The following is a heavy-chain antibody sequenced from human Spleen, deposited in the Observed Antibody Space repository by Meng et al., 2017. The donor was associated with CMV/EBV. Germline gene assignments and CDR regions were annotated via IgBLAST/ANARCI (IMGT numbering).Heavy chain of an antibody. CDR2: ISGTSAYI. V-gene: IGHV3-21*06. CDR1: GFDFSSYM. CDR3: AREKGYCSDNTCYTDRQVLEY. Sequence: GESLKISCVASGFDFSSYMLTWVRQTPGKGLEWVSSISGTSAYIYYADSLRGRFTISRDNTKNSLYLQMTSLGADDTALYYCAREKGYCSDNTCYTDRQVLEYWGQGTLVTVSS. J-gene: IGHJ4*02. D-gene: IGHD2-8*02.